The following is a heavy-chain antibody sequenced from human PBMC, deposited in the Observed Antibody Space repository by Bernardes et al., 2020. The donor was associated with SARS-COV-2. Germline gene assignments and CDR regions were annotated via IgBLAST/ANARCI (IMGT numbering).Heavy chain of an antibody. Sequence: GSLRLSCAASGFTFSNYLFSWFRQAPGKGLEWVSSISGAGMYIYYGDSVRGRFTISRDNAKNSLYLQMNSLRPDDTALYYCAKDYETGELGIAVEGYCGHWGQGTLVTVSS. V-gene: IGHV3-21*04. J-gene: IGHJ4*02. CDR3: AKDYETGELGIAVEGYCGH. D-gene: IGHD6-19*01. CDR1: GFTFSNYL. CDR2: ISGAGMYI.